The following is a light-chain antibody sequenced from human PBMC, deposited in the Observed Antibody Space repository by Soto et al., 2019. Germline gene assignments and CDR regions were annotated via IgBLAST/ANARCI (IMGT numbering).Light chain of an antibody. V-gene: IGKV3-11*01. CDR2: DAS. J-gene: IGKJ5*01. CDR3: QQRSNWPT. CDR1: QSISFY. Sequence: EIVLTQSPATLSLPPGERATLSCRASQSISFYLTWYQHKPGQAPRLLIYDASNRATGIPARFSGSGYGTDFTLTISSLEPEDFAVYYCQQRSNWPTFGQGTRLEIK.